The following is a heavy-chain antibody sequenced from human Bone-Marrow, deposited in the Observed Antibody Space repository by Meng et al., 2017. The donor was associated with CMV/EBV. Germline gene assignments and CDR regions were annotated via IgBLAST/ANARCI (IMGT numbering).Heavy chain of an antibody. CDR3: ARESALYSSGRFDP. D-gene: IGHD6-19*01. Sequence: SLKISCAASGFTFDDYAMHWVRQAPGKGLEWVSGISWNSGSIGYADSVKGRFTISRDNAKNSLYLQMNSLRAEDTAVYYCARESALYSSGRFDPWGQGTLVTVSS. V-gene: IGHV3-9*01. CDR1: GFTFDDYA. CDR2: ISWNSGSI. J-gene: IGHJ5*02.